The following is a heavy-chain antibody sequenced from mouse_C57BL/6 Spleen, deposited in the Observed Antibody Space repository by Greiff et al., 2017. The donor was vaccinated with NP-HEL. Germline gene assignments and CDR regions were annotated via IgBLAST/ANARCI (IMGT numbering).Heavy chain of an antibody. D-gene: IGHD2-4*01. CDR3: ARYYDYDGGYAMDY. J-gene: IGHJ4*01. V-gene: IGHV1-26*01. Sequence: EVQLQQSGPELVKPGASVKISCKASGYTFTDYYMNWVKQSHGKSLEWIGDINPNNGGTSYNQKFKGKATLTVDKSSSTAYMELRSLTSEDSAVYYCARYYDYDGGYAMDYWGQGTSVTVSS. CDR2: INPNNGGT. CDR1: GYTFTDYY.